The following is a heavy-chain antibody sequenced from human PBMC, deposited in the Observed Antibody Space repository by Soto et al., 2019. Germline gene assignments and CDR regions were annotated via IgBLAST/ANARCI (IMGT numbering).Heavy chain of an antibody. Sequence: ASVKVSCKASGGTFSSYTISWVRQAPGQGLEWMGRIIPILGIANYAQKFQGRVTITADKSTSTAYMELSSLRSEDTAVYYCARDGLSAWPMVRYYYYMDVWGKGTTVTVSS. CDR2: IIPILGIA. CDR3: ARDGLSAWPMVRYYYYMDV. D-gene: IGHD3-10*01. J-gene: IGHJ6*03. CDR1: GGTFSSYT. V-gene: IGHV1-69*04.